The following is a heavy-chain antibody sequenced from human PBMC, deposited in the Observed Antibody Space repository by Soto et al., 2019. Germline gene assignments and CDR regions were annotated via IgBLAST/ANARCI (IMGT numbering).Heavy chain of an antibody. J-gene: IGHJ6*02. Sequence: GASVKVSCKASGYTFTSYDINWVRQATGQGLEWMGWMNPNSGNTGYAQKFQGRVTMTTDTSTSTAYMELRSLRSDDTAVYYCAGGIQRQQLVQGSTRSYYGMDVWGQGNTVTVSS. CDR1: GYTFTSYD. CDR2: MNPNSGNT. D-gene: IGHD6-13*01. V-gene: IGHV1-8*01. CDR3: AGGIQRQQLVQGSTRSYYGMDV.